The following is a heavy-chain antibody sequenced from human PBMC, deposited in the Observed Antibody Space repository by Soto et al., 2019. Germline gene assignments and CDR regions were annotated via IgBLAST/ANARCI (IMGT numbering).Heavy chain of an antibody. Sequence: GASVKVSCKASGYTFTGYYMHWVRQAPGQGLEWMGWINPNSGGTNYAQKFQGRVTMTRDTSISTAYMELSRLRSDDTAVYYCARGSKYCGGDCYPPYYFDYWGQGTLVTVSS. CDR2: INPNSGGT. J-gene: IGHJ4*02. CDR3: ARGSKYCGGDCYPPYYFDY. CDR1: GYTFTGYY. V-gene: IGHV1-2*02. D-gene: IGHD2-21*02.